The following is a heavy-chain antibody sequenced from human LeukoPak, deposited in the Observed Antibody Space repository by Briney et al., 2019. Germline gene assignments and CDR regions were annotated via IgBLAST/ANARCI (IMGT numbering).Heavy chain of an antibody. Sequence: SGTLSLTCAVSGASISSNYWWSWVRQPPGKGLEWIGEIYHSGNTNYNPSLKSRVTISVDKSKNQFSLKLSSVTAADTAVYYCARDPSRVAWRYDAFDIWGQGTMVTVSS. D-gene: IGHD3-3*01. J-gene: IGHJ3*02. CDR3: ARDPSRVAWRYDAFDI. CDR2: IYHSGNT. CDR1: GASISSNYW. V-gene: IGHV4-4*02.